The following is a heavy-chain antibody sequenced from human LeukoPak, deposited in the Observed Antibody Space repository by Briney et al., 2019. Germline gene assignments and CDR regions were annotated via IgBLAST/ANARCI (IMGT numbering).Heavy chain of an antibody. CDR3: ARDPDGAYAYFDY. V-gene: IGHV4-61*02. CDR1: GGSISSGSYY. CDR2: IYTSVST. J-gene: IGHJ4*02. Sequence: SETLSLTCTVSGGSISSGSYYWSWIRQRAGKGLEWIGSIYTSVSTTYNPTLKSRVTISVDTSKHQFSLKLSSVTAADTAVYYCARDPDGAYAYFDYWGQGTLVTVSS. D-gene: IGHD1-14*01.